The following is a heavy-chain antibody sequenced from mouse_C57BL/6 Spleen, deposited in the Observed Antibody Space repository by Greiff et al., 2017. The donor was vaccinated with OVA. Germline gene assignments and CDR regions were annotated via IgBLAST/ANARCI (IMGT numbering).Heavy chain of an antibody. V-gene: IGHV1-26*01. J-gene: IGHJ4*01. Sequence: VQLKESGPELVKPGASVKISCKASGYTFTDYYMNWVKQSHGKSLEWIGDINPNNGGTSYNQKFKGKATLTVDKSSSTAYMELRSLTSEYSAVYYCASGGAYYAMDYWGQGTLVTVSS. D-gene: IGHD1-1*02. CDR3: ASGGAYYAMDY. CDR1: GYTFTDYY. CDR2: INPNNGGT.